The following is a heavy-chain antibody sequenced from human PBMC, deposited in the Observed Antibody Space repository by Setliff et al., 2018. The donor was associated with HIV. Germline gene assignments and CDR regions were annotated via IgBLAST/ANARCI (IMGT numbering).Heavy chain of an antibody. V-gene: IGHV4-4*09. CDR3: ARSPRIGVAGEFEY. CDR1: GGSFSGYY. Sequence: SETLSLTCAVYGGSFSGYYWNWIRQSPGKGLEWIGYIYTSGSVNYNPSLNSRVTISVDTSKNQFSLKVNSVTAADTAVYYCARSPRIGVAGEFEYWGQGTLVTVSS. D-gene: IGHD6-19*01. CDR2: IYTSGSV. J-gene: IGHJ4*02.